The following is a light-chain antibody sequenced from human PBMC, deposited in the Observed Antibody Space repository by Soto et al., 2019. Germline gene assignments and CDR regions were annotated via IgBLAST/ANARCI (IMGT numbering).Light chain of an antibody. CDR3: QQYNIWPLT. V-gene: IGKV3-11*01. J-gene: IGKJ4*01. Sequence: EIGLTQSAATVSLSPGERATLSCRASQSVSSYLAWYQQKPGQAPRLLIYDASNRATGIPARFSGSGSGTDFTLTISSLEPEDFAVYYCQQYNIWPLTFGGGTKVDIK. CDR2: DAS. CDR1: QSVSSY.